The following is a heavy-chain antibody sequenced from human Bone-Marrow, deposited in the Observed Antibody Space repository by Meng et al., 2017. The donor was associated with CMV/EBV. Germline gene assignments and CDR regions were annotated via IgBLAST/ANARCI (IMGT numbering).Heavy chain of an antibody. CDR1: GFTFDYYA. D-gene: IGHD2-2*01. J-gene: IGHJ3*02. CDR3: AKGTIELGYCSSTSCLGDAFDI. CDR2: ISWNSGSI. Sequence: SLKIYCAAAGFTFDYYAMHWVRQAPGKGLEWVSGISWNSGSIGYADSVKGRFTISRDNAKNSLYLQMNSLRAEDMALYYCAKGTIELGYCSSTSCLGDAFDIWGQGTMVTVSS. V-gene: IGHV3-9*03.